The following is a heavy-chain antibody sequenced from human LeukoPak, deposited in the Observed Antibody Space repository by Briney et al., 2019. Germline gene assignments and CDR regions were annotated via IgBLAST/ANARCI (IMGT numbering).Heavy chain of an antibody. V-gene: IGHV4-4*07. D-gene: IGHD2-2*01. CDR2: IYTSGST. CDR1: GGSISSYY. CDR3: ARNFYQLLSYYYYYGMDV. J-gene: IGHJ6*02. Sequence: SETLSLTCTVSGGSISSYYWSGIRQPAGRGLKWIGRIYTSGSTNYNPSLKSRVTMSVDTSKNQFSLKLSSVTAADTAVYYCARNFYQLLSYYYYYGMDVWGQGTTVTVSS.